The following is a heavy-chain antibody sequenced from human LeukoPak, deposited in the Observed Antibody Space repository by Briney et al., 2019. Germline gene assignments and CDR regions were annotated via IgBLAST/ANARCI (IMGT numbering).Heavy chain of an antibody. CDR1: GFTFSSYG. D-gene: IGHD6-13*01. CDR2: ISGSGGST. V-gene: IGHV3-23*01. CDR3: AKGGSSWNYYYMDV. J-gene: IGHJ6*03. Sequence: GGSLRLSCAASGFTFSSYGMSWVRQAPGKGLEWVSAISGSGGSTYYADSVKGRFTISRDNSKNTLYLQMNSLRAEDTAVYYCAKGGSSWNYYYMDVWGKGTTVTISS.